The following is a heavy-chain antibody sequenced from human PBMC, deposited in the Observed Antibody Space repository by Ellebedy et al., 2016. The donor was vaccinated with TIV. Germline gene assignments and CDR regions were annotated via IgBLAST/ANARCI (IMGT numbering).Heavy chain of an antibody. CDR3: ARVVWQQPVSYAFDI. CDR1: GGSISSSNW. CDR2: IYHSGST. Sequence: MPSETLSLTCAVSGGSISSSNWWNWVRRPPGKGLEWIGEIYHSGSTNYNPSLKSRVTISVDTSKNQFSLRLSSVTAADTAVYYCARVVWQQPVSYAFDIWGQGTMVTVSS. D-gene: IGHD6-13*01. V-gene: IGHV4-4*02. J-gene: IGHJ3*02.